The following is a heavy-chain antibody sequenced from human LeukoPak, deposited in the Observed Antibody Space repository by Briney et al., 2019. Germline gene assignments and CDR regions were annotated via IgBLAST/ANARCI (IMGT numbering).Heavy chain of an antibody. CDR2: IYPDDSDT. Sequence: GESLKISCKGSGYSFTNYCIGWVRQMPGKGLEWMGIIYPDDSDTRYSPSFQGQVTISADKSISTAYLQWNSLKASDTAMYYCARETRRYFDYWGQGTLVTVSS. V-gene: IGHV5-51*01. CDR3: ARETRRYFDY. J-gene: IGHJ4*02. CDR1: GYSFTNYC.